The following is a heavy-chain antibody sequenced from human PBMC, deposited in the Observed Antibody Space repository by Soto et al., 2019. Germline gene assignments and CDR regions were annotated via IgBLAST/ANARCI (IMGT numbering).Heavy chain of an antibody. CDR2: ISGSGSTM. CDR1: GFTFSDNP. J-gene: IGHJ3*02. V-gene: IGHV3-11*04. CDR3: ATGALPEEFDAFDI. D-gene: IGHD7-27*01. Sequence: GGSLRLSCAASGFTFSDNPMNWVRLAPGKGLEWVSYISGSGSTMYYADSVRGRFTISRDNAKNSLYLQMNSLRAEDTAVYYCATGALPEEFDAFDIWGQGTMVTVS.